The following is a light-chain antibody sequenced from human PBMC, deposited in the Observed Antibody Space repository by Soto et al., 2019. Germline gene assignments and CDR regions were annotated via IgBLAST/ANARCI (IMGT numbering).Light chain of an antibody. CDR3: RQGTPWQGT. CDR1: QSLVYSDGNTY. CDR2: KVS. J-gene: IGKJ2*01. V-gene: IGKV2-30*01. Sequence: DVVMTQSPLSLPVTLGQPASISCRSSQSLVYSDGNTYLNWFQQRPGQSPRRPIYKVSNRDSGVTDRVSGSRSGPDIKLKNSRVEAEDVGVNYCRQGTPWQGTFGQGTELEIK.